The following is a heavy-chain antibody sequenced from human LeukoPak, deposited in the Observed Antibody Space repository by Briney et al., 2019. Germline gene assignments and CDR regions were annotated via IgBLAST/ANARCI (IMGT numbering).Heavy chain of an antibody. D-gene: IGHD1-26*01. Sequence: SETLSLTCTVSGDSISSYYWSWIRQPPGKGLEWIGYMYYSGSTNYNPSLKSRVTISVDTSKNQFSLKLSSVTAADTAVYYCARGIIVGATWGENYNCFDPWGQGTLVTVSS. J-gene: IGHJ5*02. CDR1: GDSISSYY. CDR2: MYYSGST. CDR3: ARGIIVGATWGENYNCFDP. V-gene: IGHV4-59*01.